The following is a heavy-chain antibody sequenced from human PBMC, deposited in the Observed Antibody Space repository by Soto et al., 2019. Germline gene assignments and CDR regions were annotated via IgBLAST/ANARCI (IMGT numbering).Heavy chain of an antibody. D-gene: IGHD2-2*01. J-gene: IGHJ4*02. Sequence: PGGSLRLSCAASGFTFSNYGMHWVRQAPGKGLEWVAVISFDGSNKYFADSVKGRFTISRDSSKNTLYLQMNSLRVEDTAVYYCAKGLGYCSSTTCSIDYWGQGTLVTVSS. CDR1: GFTFSNYG. CDR2: ISFDGSNK. V-gene: IGHV3-30*18. CDR3: AKGLGYCSSTTCSIDY.